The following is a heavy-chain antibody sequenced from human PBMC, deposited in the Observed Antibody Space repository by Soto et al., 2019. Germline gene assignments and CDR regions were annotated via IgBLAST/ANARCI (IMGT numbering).Heavy chain of an antibody. Sequence: EVQLVESGGGLVQPGGSLELSCAASGFAFSGSAMHWVRQASGKGLEWVGRIRSKVNNYATAYAASVGGRFTVSRDDSLNRAYLQMNSLKTEDTAVYYCARVNGYILNWFDPWGQGTLVTVSS. D-gene: IGHD5-12*01. CDR3: ARVNGYILNWFDP. V-gene: IGHV3-73*02. J-gene: IGHJ5*02. CDR2: IRSKVNNYAT. CDR1: GFAFSGSA.